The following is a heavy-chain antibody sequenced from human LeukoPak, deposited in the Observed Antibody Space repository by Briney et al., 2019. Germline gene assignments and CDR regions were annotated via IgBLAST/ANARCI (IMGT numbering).Heavy chain of an antibody. V-gene: IGHV5-51*01. CDR1: GYSLTSYW. D-gene: IGHD6-13*01. CDR3: ARSIAAAGTEWDY. CDR2: IYPGDSDI. J-gene: IGHJ4*02. Sequence: PGESLQISCKGSGYSLTSYWIGWVRQMPGKGLEWMGIIYPGDSDIRYSPSFQGQVTISADKSITTAYLQWSSLKASDTAMYYCARSIAAAGTEWDYWGQGTLVTVSS.